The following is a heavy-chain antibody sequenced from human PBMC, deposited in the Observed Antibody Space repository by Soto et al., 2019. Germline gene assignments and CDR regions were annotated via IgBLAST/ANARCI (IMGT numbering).Heavy chain of an antibody. J-gene: IGHJ3*02. CDR2: IIPIFGTA. CDR3: ARTYSGSSFSAFDI. D-gene: IGHD1-26*01. Sequence: SVKVSCKASGGTFSSYAISWVRQAPGQGLEWMGIIIPIFGTANYAQKFQGRVTMTRDASTSTVYMELSSLRSEDTAVYYCARTYSGSSFSAFDIWGQGTMVTVSS. V-gene: IGHV1-69*05. CDR1: GGTFSSYA.